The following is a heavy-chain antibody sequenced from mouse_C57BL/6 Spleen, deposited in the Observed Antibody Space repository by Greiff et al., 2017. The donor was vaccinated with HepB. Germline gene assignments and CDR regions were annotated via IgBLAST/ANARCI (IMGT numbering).Heavy chain of an antibody. CDR3: ARLGYYEYFDY. J-gene: IGHJ2*01. CDR2: ISSGSSTI. CDR1: GFTFSDYG. D-gene: IGHD2-3*01. V-gene: IGHV5-17*01. Sequence: EVKLVESGGGLVKPGGSLKLSCAASGFTFSDYGMHWARQAPEKGLEWVAYISSGSSTIYYADTVKGRFTISRDNAKNTLFLQMTSLRSEDTAMYYCARLGYYEYFDYWGQGTTLTVSS.